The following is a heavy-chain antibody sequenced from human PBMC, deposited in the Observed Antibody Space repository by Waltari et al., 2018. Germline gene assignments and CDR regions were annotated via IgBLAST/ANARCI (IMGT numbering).Heavy chain of an antibody. CDR1: GGSISSHY. CDR2: IYYSGST. J-gene: IGHJ2*01. Sequence: QVQLQESGPGLVKPSETLSLTCTVSGGSISSHYWSWIRQPPGKGLEWIGYIYYSGSTNYNPSLKSRVTISVDTSKNQFSLKLSSVTAADTAVYYCARSRGAGPSYWYFDLWGRGTLVTVSS. V-gene: IGHV4-59*11. D-gene: IGHD1-26*01. CDR3: ARSRGAGPSYWYFDL.